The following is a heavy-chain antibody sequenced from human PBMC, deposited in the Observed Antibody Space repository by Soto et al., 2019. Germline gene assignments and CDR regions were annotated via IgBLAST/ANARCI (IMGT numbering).Heavy chain of an antibody. CDR1: GGSMISYY. Sequence: SETLSLTCTVSGGSMISYYWSWIRQPPGRGLEWIGFIYYTGSTNYNPSLKSRVTISVDTSKNQFSLKLSSVTAADTAVYYCARHRGATYYYDSSGYLDAFDIWGQGTMVTVSS. CDR2: IYYTGST. J-gene: IGHJ3*02. D-gene: IGHD3-22*01. CDR3: ARHRGATYYYDSSGYLDAFDI. V-gene: IGHV4-59*08.